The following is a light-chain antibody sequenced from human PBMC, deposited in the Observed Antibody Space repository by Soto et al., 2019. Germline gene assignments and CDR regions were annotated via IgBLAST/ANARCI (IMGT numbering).Light chain of an antibody. CDR1: ERISSNF. V-gene: IGKV3-20*01. CDR2: GAS. J-gene: IGKJ3*01. CDR3: QQYGTSPFT. Sequence: VLTQSPDTLSLSPGERATLSCRASERISSNFLAWYQQRPGQAPRLLIYGASTRASGIPDRFSGSGSGTDLALTISRLEPEDFAVFYCQQYGTSPFTFGPGTTVEIK.